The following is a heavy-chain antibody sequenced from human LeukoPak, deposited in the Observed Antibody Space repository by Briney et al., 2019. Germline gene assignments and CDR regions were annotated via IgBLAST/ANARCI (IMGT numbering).Heavy chain of an antibody. CDR3: ARGETMDV. V-gene: IGHV3-7*01. J-gene: IGHJ6*03. Sequence: GGSLRLSCVALEFSFETYWMSWGRQAPGKGPEWVANINEDGSEKHYVGSVRGRFTISRDNADNSLHLQMNSLRPEDMAVYYCARGETMDVWGKGTTVTVSS. D-gene: IGHD5-24*01. CDR1: EFSFETYW. CDR2: INEDGSEK.